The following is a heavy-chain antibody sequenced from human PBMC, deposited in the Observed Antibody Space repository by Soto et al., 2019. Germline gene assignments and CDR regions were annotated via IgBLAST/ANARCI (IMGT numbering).Heavy chain of an antibody. J-gene: IGHJ6*03. Sequence: ASVKVSCKASGYTFTGYYMHWVRQAPGQGLEWMGWINPNSGGTNYAQKFQGWVTMTRDTSISTAYMELSRLRSDDTAVYYCARGGSPYYYYYMDVWGKGTTVTVSS. CDR2: INPNSGGT. CDR3: ARGGSPYYYYYMDV. V-gene: IGHV1-2*04. D-gene: IGHD3-10*01. CDR1: GYTFTGYY.